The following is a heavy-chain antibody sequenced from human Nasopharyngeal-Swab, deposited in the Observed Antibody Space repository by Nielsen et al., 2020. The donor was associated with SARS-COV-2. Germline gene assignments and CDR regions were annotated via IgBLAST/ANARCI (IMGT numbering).Heavy chain of an antibody. CDR2: MNLDSCDT. CDR1: GYTFASFD. CDR3: ARGPRPKRTLDY. D-gene: IGHD1-1*01. Sequence: ASVKVSCKTSGYTFASFDINWVRQDTGRGLAWVGWMNLDSCDTHYAQEFQGKVTLTRDTSRSTAYMELSSLRSEDTAVYYCARGPRPKRTLDYLGQGTLVTVSS. J-gene: IGHJ4*02. V-gene: IGHV1-8*01.